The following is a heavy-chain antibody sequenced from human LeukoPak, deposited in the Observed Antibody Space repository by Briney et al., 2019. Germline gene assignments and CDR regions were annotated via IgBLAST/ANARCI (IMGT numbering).Heavy chain of an antibody. D-gene: IGHD3-22*01. CDR1: GGSISTSDYY. Sequence: SETLSLTCTVSGGSISTSDYYWGWVRQPPGKGLEWIGSIYLDGSPYPNPSLASRVTMSVDTSKNQFSLKLSSVTAADTAVYYCGRDRRATYYYDSSGYYSDFWGQGTLVTVSS. V-gene: IGHV4-39*07. CDR2: IYLDGSP. J-gene: IGHJ4*02. CDR3: GRDRRATYYYDSSGYYSDF.